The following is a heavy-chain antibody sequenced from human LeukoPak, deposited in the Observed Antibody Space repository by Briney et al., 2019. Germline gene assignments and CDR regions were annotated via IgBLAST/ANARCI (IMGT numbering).Heavy chain of an antibody. CDR2: ISGSGGST. J-gene: IGHJ4*02. Sequence: GGSLRLSCAASGFTFSSYAMSWVRQAPGKGLEWVSAISGSGGSTYYADSVKGRFTISRDNSKNTLYLQMNSLRAEDTAVYYCATARGCSNGVCSSIGLDYWGRGTLVTVSS. CDR1: GFTFSSYA. CDR3: ATARGCSNGVCSSIGLDY. V-gene: IGHV3-23*01. D-gene: IGHD2-8*01.